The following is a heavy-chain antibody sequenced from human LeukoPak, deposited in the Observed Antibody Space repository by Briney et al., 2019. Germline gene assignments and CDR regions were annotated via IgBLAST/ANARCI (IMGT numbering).Heavy chain of an antibody. Sequence: ASVKVSCKASGGSFSNYAISWARQAPGQGLEWMGWMNPNSGNTGYAQKFQGRVTMTRNTSISTAYMELSSLRSEDTAVYYCARGPPTYYDFWSGYSGEAFDIWGQGTMVTVSS. J-gene: IGHJ3*02. D-gene: IGHD3-3*01. V-gene: IGHV1-8*02. CDR2: MNPNSGNT. CDR1: GGSFSNYA. CDR3: ARGPPTYYDFWSGYSGEAFDI.